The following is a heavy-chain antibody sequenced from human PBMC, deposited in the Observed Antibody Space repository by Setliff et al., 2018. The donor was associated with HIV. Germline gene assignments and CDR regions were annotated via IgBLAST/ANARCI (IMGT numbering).Heavy chain of an antibody. V-gene: IGHV1-18*04. CDR1: GYTFTDYY. CDR3: ATSSRIYYYSYMDV. Sequence: ASVKVSCKASGYTFTDYYMHWVRQAPGQGLEWMGWISAYNGNTNYAQKLQGRVTMTTDTSTSTAYVELRSLRSDDTAVYYCATSSRIYYYSYMDVWGKGTTVTVSS. CDR2: ISAYNGNT. D-gene: IGHD2-2*01. J-gene: IGHJ6*03.